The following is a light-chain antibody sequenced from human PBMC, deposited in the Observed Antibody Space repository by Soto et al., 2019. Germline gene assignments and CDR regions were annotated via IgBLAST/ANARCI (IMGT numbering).Light chain of an antibody. CDR2: KAS. Sequence: DIQMTQSPSTLSASVGDRVTIICRASQSISTWLAWYQQKPGKAPNLLIYKASSLESGVPSRFSGSGSGTEFTLTISSLQPDDFATYYCQQYHSYFRTFGQGTKVEIK. V-gene: IGKV1-5*03. CDR3: QQYHSYFRT. J-gene: IGKJ1*01. CDR1: QSISTW.